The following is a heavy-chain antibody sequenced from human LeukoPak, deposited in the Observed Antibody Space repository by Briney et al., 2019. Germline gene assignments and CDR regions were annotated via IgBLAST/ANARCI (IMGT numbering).Heavy chain of an antibody. Sequence: SETLSLTCTVSDGSISSGGYYRSWIRQPPGKGLEWIGRIYTSGSTNYNPSLKSRVTMSVDTSKNQFSLKLSSVTAADTAVYYCARVWGFGAFDIWGQGTMVTVSS. D-gene: IGHD3-16*01. CDR3: ARVWGFGAFDI. J-gene: IGHJ3*02. V-gene: IGHV4-61*02. CDR1: DGSISSGGYY. CDR2: IYTSGST.